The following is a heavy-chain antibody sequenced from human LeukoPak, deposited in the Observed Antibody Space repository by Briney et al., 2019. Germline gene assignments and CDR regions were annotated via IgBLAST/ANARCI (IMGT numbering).Heavy chain of an antibody. CDR3: ARSPNNWNDPPTAYFDY. CDR2: IYYSGST. Sequence: SETLSLTCTVSGGSISSYYWSWIRQPPGKGLEWIGYIYYSGSTNYNPSLKSRVTISVDTSKNQFSLKLSSVTAADTAVYYCARSPNNWNDPPTAYFDYWGQGTLVTVSS. V-gene: IGHV4-59*08. J-gene: IGHJ4*02. D-gene: IGHD1-20*01. CDR1: GGSISSYY.